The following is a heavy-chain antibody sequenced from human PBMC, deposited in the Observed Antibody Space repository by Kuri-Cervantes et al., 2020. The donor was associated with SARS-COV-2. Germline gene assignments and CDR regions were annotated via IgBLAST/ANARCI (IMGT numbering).Heavy chain of an antibody. CDR3: TRGRYSSSWYPDY. V-gene: IGHV3-49*04. CDR1: GFTFDDYG. Sequence: GGSLRLSCAASGFTFDDYGMSWVRQAPGKGLEWVGFIRSKAYGGTTEYAASVKGRFTISRDDSKSIAYLQMNSLKTEDTAVYYCTRGRYSSSWYPDYWGQGTLVTVSS. CDR2: IRSKAYGGTT. J-gene: IGHJ4*02. D-gene: IGHD6-13*01.